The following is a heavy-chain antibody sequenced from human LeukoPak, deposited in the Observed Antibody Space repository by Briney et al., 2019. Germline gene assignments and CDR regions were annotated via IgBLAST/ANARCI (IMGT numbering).Heavy chain of an antibody. Sequence: PGGSLRLSCAASGFTFSTSWMTWVRQAPGKGLEWIGSIYHSGSTYYNPSLKSRVTISVDTSKNQFSLKLSSVTAADTAVYYCARLLDPTFYFDYWGQGTLVTVSS. V-gene: IGHV4-38-2*01. CDR2: IYHSGST. J-gene: IGHJ4*02. CDR3: ARLLDPTFYFDY. D-gene: IGHD1-1*01. CDR1: GFTFSTSW.